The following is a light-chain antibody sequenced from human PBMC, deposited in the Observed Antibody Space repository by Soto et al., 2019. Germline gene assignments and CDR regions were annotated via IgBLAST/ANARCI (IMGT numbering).Light chain of an antibody. V-gene: IGKV1-13*02. Sequence: IQMTQSPSTLSGSVGDRVTITCRASQGIGSALAWYQQNPGKAPKVLIYDASSLESGVPSRFSGSGSGTDFTLTISSLQPEDFASYYCQQFNSFPLTFGGGTKVDI. J-gene: IGKJ4*01. CDR2: DAS. CDR1: QGIGSA. CDR3: QQFNSFPLT.